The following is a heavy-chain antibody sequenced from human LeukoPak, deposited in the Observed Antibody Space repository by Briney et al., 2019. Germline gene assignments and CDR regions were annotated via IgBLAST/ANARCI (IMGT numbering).Heavy chain of an antibody. J-gene: IGHJ4*02. CDR1: GFTLTTYG. V-gene: IGHV3-23*01. D-gene: IGHD2-15*01. Sequence: PGGSLTLSCAPYGFTLTTYGMSWVRHAPEEGLEWVSVISDSRGSTYYAESVKGLFTISRDNTKNTQYLQMSSLRAAVTAVYYCAKLSGSSCYSLGSCWGQGTLVTVSS. CDR3: AKLSGSSCYSLGSC. CDR2: ISDSRGST.